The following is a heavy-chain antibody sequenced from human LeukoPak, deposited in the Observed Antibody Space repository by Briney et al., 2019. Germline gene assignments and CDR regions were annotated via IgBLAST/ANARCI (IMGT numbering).Heavy chain of an antibody. CDR3: VRHISTNTGYFDS. Sequence: PSETLSLTCTVSGGSINSHSYCWGWIRQPPGKGLEWIGSVYYDGTSYSNPSLKTRVGVFVDTSRDQFSLDLDFVTAADTALYYCVRHISTNTGYFDSCGQGTLVSVSS. CDR2: VYYDGTS. D-gene: IGHD5-24*01. V-gene: IGHV4-39*01. CDR1: GGSINSHSYC. J-gene: IGHJ4*02.